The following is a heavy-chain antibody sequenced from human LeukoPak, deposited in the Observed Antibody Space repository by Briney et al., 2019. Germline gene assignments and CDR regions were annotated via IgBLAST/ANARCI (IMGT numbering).Heavy chain of an antibody. V-gene: IGHV4-30-4*08. CDR1: GDSISSGDYY. D-gene: IGHD2-2*01. CDR2: IYYSGST. CDR3: ARGRISYQRAPYYFDY. Sequence: PSETLSLTCTVSGDSISSGDYYWSWIRQPPGKGLEWIGYIYYSGSTYYNPSLKSRVTISVDTSKNQFSLKLSSVTAADTAVYYCARGRISYQRAPYYFDYWGQGTLVTVSS. J-gene: IGHJ4*02.